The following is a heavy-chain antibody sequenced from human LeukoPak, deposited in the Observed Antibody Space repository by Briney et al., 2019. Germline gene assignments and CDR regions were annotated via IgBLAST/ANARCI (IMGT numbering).Heavy chain of an antibody. CDR3: ATHDQVSGTYYGY. CDR2: IYSGGST. Sequence: GGSLRLSCAASGFTVSSNFMSWVRQAPGKGLEWVSVIYSGGSTYYADSVKGRFTVSRDNSKNTLFLQMNSLRAEDTAVYYCATHDQVSGTYYGYWGQGTLVTVSS. CDR1: GFTVSSNF. V-gene: IGHV3-53*01. D-gene: IGHD3-10*01. J-gene: IGHJ4*02.